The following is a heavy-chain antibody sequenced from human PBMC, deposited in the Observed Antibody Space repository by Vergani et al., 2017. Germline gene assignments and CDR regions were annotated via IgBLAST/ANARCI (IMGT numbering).Heavy chain of an antibody. CDR3: AKDLGTSSGGGWFDP. CDR2: ISWISNSI. Sequence: EVQLEESGGGLVLPGRSLRLSCVASGFTSAGYALHWVRQAPGKGLEWVSGISWISNSIGYADSVKGRFTTSGDNAKNSLYLQMNSLRAEDTALYYCAKDLGTSSGGGWFDPWGQGTLVTVSS. CDR1: GFTSAGYA. D-gene: IGHD6-6*01. J-gene: IGHJ5*02. V-gene: IGHV3-9*02.